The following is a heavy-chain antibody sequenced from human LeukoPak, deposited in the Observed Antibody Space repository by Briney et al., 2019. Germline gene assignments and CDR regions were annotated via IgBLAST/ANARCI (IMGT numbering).Heavy chain of an antibody. V-gene: IGHV1-2*02. J-gene: IGHJ5*02. Sequence: GASVKVSCKASGYTFTGYYMHWVRQAPGQGLEWMGWINPNSGGTNYAQKFQGRVTMTRDTSISTAYMELSRLRSDDTAVYYCARQSSSWYHWFDPWGQGTLVTASS. CDR3: ARQSSSWYHWFDP. D-gene: IGHD6-13*01. CDR1: GYTFTGYY. CDR2: INPNSGGT.